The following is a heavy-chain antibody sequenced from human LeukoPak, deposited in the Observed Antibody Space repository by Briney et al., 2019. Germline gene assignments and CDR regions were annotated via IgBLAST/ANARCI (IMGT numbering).Heavy chain of an antibody. CDR2: IYYSGSN. CDR1: GGSISSYY. CDR3: ARHWAGFYGDYWYFDL. Sequence: PSETLSLTCTVSGGSISSYYWSWIRQPPGKGLEWIGYIYYSGSNNYNPSLKSRVTISVDTSKNQFSLKLSSVTAADTAVYYCARHWAGFYGDYWYFDLWGRGTLVTVSS. V-gene: IGHV4-59*08. J-gene: IGHJ2*01. D-gene: IGHD4-17*01.